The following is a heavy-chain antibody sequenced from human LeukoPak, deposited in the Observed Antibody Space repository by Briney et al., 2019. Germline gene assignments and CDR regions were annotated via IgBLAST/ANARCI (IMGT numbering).Heavy chain of an antibody. CDR1: GYTFTSYA. CDR3: TILPYDSSGYYTYFDY. D-gene: IGHD3-22*01. Sequence: ASVKVSCKASGYTFTSYAMNWVRQAPGQGLEWMGWINTNTGNPTYAQGFTGRFVFSLDTSVSTAYLQISSLKAEDTAVYYCTILPYDSSGYYTYFDYWGQGTLSPSPQ. CDR2: INTNTGNP. V-gene: IGHV7-4-1*02. J-gene: IGHJ4*02.